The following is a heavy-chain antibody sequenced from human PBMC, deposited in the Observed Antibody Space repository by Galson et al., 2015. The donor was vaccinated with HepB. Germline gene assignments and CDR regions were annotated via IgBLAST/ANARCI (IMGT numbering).Heavy chain of an antibody. V-gene: IGHV3-48*01. CDR2: ISAGSTTI. CDR1: GVTIPSYS. CDR3: ARNPSSYDYYNMDV. Sequence: SLRLSCAASGVTIPSYSMSWVRKAPGKGLEWLAYISAGSTTIYYADSVKGRFTISRDNAKNFLHLHMNSLRGEDTAVYYCARNPSSYDYYNMDVWGHGTTVTVSS. J-gene: IGHJ6*02.